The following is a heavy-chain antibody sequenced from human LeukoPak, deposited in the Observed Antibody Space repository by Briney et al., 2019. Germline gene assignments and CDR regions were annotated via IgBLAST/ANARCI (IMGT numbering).Heavy chain of an antibody. CDR1: GYTFTGYY. Sequence: ASVTVSCKASGYTFTGYYMHWVRQAPGEGLGWMGWINPKIGGTNYAQKLQGAVTITRDTSLSTACMELCRLRAHDTVVYYCARALVPAAIGWFDPWGQGTLVTVSS. CDR2: INPKIGGT. CDR3: ARALVPAAIGWFDP. J-gene: IGHJ5*02. D-gene: IGHD2-2*01. V-gene: IGHV1-2*02.